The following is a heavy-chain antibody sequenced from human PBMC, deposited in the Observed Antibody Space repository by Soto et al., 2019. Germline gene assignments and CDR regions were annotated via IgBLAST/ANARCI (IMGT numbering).Heavy chain of an antibody. CDR1: GYTFTSHG. J-gene: IGHJ4*02. Sequence: QVQLVQSGAEVKKPGASVKVSCKASGYTFTSHGISWARHAPGEGLEWMRWISAYNGNTNDAHQLQGSVTMTTDPHTSRVSIELRSLWSDDTAVCYCESARGDYVGYWGQGTLVIVSS. CDR2: ISAYNGNT. V-gene: IGHV1-18*01. CDR3: ESARGDYVGY. D-gene: IGHD4-17*01.